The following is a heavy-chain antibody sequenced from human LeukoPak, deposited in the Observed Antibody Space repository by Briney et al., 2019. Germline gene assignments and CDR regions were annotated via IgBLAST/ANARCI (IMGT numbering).Heavy chain of an antibody. J-gene: IGHJ4*02. Sequence: PSEALSLTCTVSGGSISSSSYYWGWIRQPPGKGLEWIGSIYYSGSTYYNPSLKSRVTISVDTSKNQLFLKLSSVTAADTAVYYCARRRRLSGWLNDYWGQGTLVTVSS. D-gene: IGHD6-19*01. V-gene: IGHV4-39*01. CDR3: ARRRRLSGWLNDY. CDR2: IYYSGST. CDR1: GGSISSSSYY.